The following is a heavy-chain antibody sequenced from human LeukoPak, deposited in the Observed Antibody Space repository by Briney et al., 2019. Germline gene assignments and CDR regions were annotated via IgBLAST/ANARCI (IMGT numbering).Heavy chain of an antibody. CDR1: GGSISSHY. V-gene: IGHV4-59*11. J-gene: IGHJ3*02. Sequence: PSETLSLTCTVSGGSISSHYWSWIRQPPGKGLEWIGYVYHSGSTNYNPSLKSRVTISVDTSRNQFSLKLTSVTAADTAVYYCARDQFSTTWYGAFDIWGQGTMVTVSS. CDR3: ARDQFSTTWYGAFDI. CDR2: VYHSGST. D-gene: IGHD2-2*01.